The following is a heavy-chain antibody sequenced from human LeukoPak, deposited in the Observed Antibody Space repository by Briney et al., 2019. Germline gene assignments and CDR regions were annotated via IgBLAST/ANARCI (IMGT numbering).Heavy chain of an antibody. D-gene: IGHD5-24*01. CDR1: GFTFSTYA. CDR3: ARWLYSRRNYFDC. CDR2: ISGSGGST. J-gene: IGHJ4*02. Sequence: GGSLRLSCAASGFTFSTYAMTWVRQAPGKGLEWVSVISGSGGSTYYVDSVKGRFTISRDNSKNTLYLQMNSLRAEDTAVYYCARWLYSRRNYFDCWGQGTLVTVSS. V-gene: IGHV3-23*01.